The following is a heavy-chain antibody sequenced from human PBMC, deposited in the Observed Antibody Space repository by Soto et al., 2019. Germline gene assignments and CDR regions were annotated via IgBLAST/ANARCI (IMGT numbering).Heavy chain of an antibody. CDR1: GFTFSSYA. Sequence: GSLRLSCAASGFTFSSYAMSWVRQAPGKGLEWVSSISSSSYIYYADSVKGRFTISRDNAKNSLYLQMNSLRAEDTAVYYCARDHKEGYWYFDLWGRGTLVTVSS. CDR3: ARDHKEGYWYFDL. J-gene: IGHJ2*01. CDR2: ISSSSYI. V-gene: IGHV3-21*01.